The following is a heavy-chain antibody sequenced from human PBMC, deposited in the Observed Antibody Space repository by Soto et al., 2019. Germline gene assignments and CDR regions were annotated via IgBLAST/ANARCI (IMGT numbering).Heavy chain of an antibody. V-gene: IGHV1-46*01. CDR3: ARVGPSEHGLGY. D-gene: IGHD1-26*01. CDR1: GYTFTSYY. J-gene: IGHJ4*02. CDR2: INPSGGST. Sequence: QVQLVQSGAEVKKPGASVKVSCKASGYTFTSYYMHWVRQAPGQGLEWMGIINPSGGSTSYAQKFQGRVTMTRDTYTSTVYMELSSLRSEDTAVYYCARVGPSEHGLGYWGQGTLVTVSS.